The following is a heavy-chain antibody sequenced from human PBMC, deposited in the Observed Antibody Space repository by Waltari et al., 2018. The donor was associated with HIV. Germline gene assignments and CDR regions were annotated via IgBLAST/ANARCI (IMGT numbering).Heavy chain of an antibody. CDR2: FDPEDGET. J-gene: IGHJ4*02. D-gene: IGHD2-21*02. V-gene: IGHV1-24*01. CDR3: ATQGATGRYCGGDCYPG. CDR1: GYTLPELS. Sequence: QVQLVQSGAEVKKTGASVKASCKVSGYTLPELSLPWVRQAPGKGLEWMGGFDPEDGETIYAQKFQGRVTMTEDTSTDTAYMELSSLRSEDTAVYYCATQGATGRYCGGDCYPGWGQGTLVTVSS.